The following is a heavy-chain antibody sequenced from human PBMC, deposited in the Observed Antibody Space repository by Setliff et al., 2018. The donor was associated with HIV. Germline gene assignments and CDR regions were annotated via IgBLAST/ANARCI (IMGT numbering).Heavy chain of an antibody. CDR3: AGQWGPYYMDV. Sequence: GGSLRLSCAASGFTFSTYTMNWVRQAPGKGLEWLSSISSSSSFIYYADSVKGRFTISREDAKNSLFLQMNSLRAEDTAVYYCAGQWGPYYMDVWGKGTTVTV. CDR2: ISSSSSFI. J-gene: IGHJ6*03. CDR1: GFTFSTYT. D-gene: IGHD3-16*01. V-gene: IGHV3-21*01.